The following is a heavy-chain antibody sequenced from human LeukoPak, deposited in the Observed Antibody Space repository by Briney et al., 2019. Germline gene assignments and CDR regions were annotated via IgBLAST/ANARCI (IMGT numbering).Heavy chain of an antibody. CDR2: IYYSGST. CDR3: ARLVVGGWFDP. J-gene: IGHJ5*02. CDR1: GGSISSSSYY. V-gene: IGHV4-39*01. D-gene: IGHD1-26*01. Sequence: LETLSLTCTVSGGSISSSSYYWGWIRQPPGKGLEWIGSIYYSGSTYYNPSLKSRVTISVDTSKNQFSLKLSSVTAADTAVYYCARLVVGGWFDPWGQGTLVTVSS.